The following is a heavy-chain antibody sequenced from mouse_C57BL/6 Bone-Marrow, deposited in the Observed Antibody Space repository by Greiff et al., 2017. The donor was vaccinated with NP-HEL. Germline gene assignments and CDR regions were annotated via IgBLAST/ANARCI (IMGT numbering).Heavy chain of an antibody. CDR1: GYSFTGYY. J-gene: IGHJ1*03. V-gene: IGHV1-42*01. CDR3: ARRDYGDWYFDV. CDR2: INPSTGGT. D-gene: IGHD2-4*01. Sequence: VHVKQSGPELVKPGASVKISCKASGYSFTGYYMNWVKQSPEKSLEWIGEINPSTGGTTYNQKFKAKATLTVDKSSSTAYMQLKSLTSEDSAVYYCARRDYGDWYFDVWGTGTTVTVSS.